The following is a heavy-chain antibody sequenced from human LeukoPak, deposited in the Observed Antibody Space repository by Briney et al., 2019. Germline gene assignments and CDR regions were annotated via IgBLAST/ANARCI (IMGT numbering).Heavy chain of an antibody. CDR1: GFTFGGNN. CDR2: ISSSSSYI. J-gene: IGHJ4*02. V-gene: IGHV3-21*01. D-gene: IGHD3-22*01. Sequence: GGSLRPSGAPSGFTFGGNNINWVPKAPGKGLDWVSSISSSSSYIYYADSVKGRFTISRDNAKNSLYLQMNSLRAEDTAVYYCARGPLYYYDNSGHSDYWGQGTLVTVSS. CDR3: ARGPLYYYDNSGHSDY.